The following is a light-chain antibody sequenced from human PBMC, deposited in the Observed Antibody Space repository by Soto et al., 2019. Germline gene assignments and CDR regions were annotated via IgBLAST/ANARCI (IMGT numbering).Light chain of an antibody. Sequence: VLTQPPSVSEAPRQRVTISCSGSSSNIGNNAVNWYQQLPGKAPKLLIYYDDLLPSGVSDRFSGSKSGTSASLAISGLQSEDEADYYCAAWDDSLNGWVFGGGTKVTVL. J-gene: IGLJ3*02. CDR1: SSNIGNNA. V-gene: IGLV1-36*01. CDR2: YDD. CDR3: AAWDDSLNGWV.